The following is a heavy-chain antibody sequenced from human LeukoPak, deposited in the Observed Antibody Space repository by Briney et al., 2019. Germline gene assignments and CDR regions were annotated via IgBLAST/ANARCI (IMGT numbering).Heavy chain of an antibody. CDR2: INHSGST. J-gene: IGHJ4*02. CDR3: ARGGLIVATTSFDY. D-gene: IGHD5-12*01. CDR1: GGSFSGYY. Sequence: SSETLSLTCAVYGGSFSGYYWSWIRQPPGKGLEWIGEINHSGSTNYSPSLKSRVTISVDTSKNQFSLKLSSVTAADTAVYYCARGGLIVATTSFDYWGQGTLVTVSS. V-gene: IGHV4-34*01.